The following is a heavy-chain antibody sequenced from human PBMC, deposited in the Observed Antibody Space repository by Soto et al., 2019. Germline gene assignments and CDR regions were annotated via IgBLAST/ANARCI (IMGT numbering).Heavy chain of an antibody. Sequence: QVQLVQSGAEVKKPGSAVKVSCKASGGTFSSYAISWVRQAPGQGLAWMGGIIPIFGTANYAQKFHGRVTITADKSTSTAYMELSSLRSEDTAVYSCARGLYCSGGSCYYNIWGQGTMFTVSS. V-gene: IGHV1-69*06. CDR1: GGTFSSYA. D-gene: IGHD2-15*01. CDR3: ARGLYCSGGSCYYNI. CDR2: IIPIFGTA. J-gene: IGHJ3*02.